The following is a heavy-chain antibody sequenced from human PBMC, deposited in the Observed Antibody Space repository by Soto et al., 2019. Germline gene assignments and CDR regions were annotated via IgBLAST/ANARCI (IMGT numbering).Heavy chain of an antibody. Sequence: SETLSLTCTVSGGSISSYYWSWIRQPPGKGLEWIGYIYYSGSTNYNPSLKSRVTISVDTSKNQFSLKLSSVTAADTAVYYCARDRAREIRGVGWFDPWGQGTLVT. J-gene: IGHJ5*02. CDR1: GGSISSYY. V-gene: IGHV4-59*01. D-gene: IGHD3-10*01. CDR3: ARDRAREIRGVGWFDP. CDR2: IYYSGST.